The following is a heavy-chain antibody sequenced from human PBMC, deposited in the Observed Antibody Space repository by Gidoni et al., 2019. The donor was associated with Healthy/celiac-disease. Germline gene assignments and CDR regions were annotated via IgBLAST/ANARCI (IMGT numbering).Heavy chain of an antibody. J-gene: IGHJ4*02. V-gene: IGHV3-23*04. CDR1: GLTCSSHA. D-gene: IGHD3-9*01. CDR2: ISGSGGST. CDR3: AKEENARYFDWLPD. Sequence: EVQLVESGGGSVQPGGSLRLSWSASGLTCSSHAMSWVRQAPGKGLEWVSAISGSGGSTYYADSVKGRFTISRDNSKNTLYLQMNSLGAEDTAVYYCAKEENARYFDWLPDWGQGTLVTVSS.